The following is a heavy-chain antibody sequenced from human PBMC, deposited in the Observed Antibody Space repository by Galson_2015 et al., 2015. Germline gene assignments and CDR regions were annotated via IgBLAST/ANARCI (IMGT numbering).Heavy chain of an antibody. V-gene: IGHV3-23*01. D-gene: IGHD3-22*01. CDR3: AKPPNYDSSEYYFDY. Sequence: SLRLSCAASGFTFSSYAMSWVRQAPGKGLEWVSAISGSGGSTYYADSVKGRFTISRDNSKNTLYLQMNSLRAEDTAVYYCAKPPNYDSSEYYFDYWGRGTLVTVSS. J-gene: IGHJ4*02. CDR2: ISGSGGST. CDR1: GFTFSSYA.